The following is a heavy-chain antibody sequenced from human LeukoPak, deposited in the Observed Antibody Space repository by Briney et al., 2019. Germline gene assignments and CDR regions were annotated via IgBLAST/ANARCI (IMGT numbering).Heavy chain of an antibody. CDR2: ISPNSGGT. CDR1: GYIFTNYY. D-gene: IGHD1-26*01. V-gene: IGHV1-2*02. J-gene: IGHJ4*02. CDR3: ARGGGRYSVDY. Sequence: AASVKVSCKASGYIFTNYYMHWVRQAPGQGLEWIGWISPNSGGTKYVQKFQGRVTMTRDTSTTTVYMELSGLSFDDTAVYYCARGGGRYSVDYWGQGTLVIVSS.